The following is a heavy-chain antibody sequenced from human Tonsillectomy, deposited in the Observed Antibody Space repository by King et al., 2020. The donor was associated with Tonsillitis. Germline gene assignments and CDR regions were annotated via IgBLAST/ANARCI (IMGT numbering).Heavy chain of an antibody. J-gene: IGHJ4*02. Sequence: QLVQSGAEVKKPGASVKVSCQASGYTFTSYYMHWVRQAPGQGLEWMAIINPSGGSTTYAEKFLGRVTMTRATSTSTVYMELSSLRSEDTAVYYCARAREYSTSSDYWGQGTLVTVSS. V-gene: IGHV1-46*03. CDR1: GYTFTSYY. CDR3: ARAREYSTSSDY. CDR2: INPSGGST. D-gene: IGHD6-6*01.